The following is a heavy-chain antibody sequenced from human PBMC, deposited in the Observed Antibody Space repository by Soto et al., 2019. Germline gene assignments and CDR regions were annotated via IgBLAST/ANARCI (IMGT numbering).Heavy chain of an antibody. V-gene: IGHV3-23*01. CDR1: GFSFSDYA. Sequence: PGGSLRLSCAASGFSFSDYAMSWVRQAPGKGLEWVSVISGSGGSTHYADSVRGRSTVSRDNSKNSLSLRMNSLRDEDTAVYFCAKRSPYSSGWYSPIFDYWGQGALVTVSS. CDR3: AKRSPYSSGWYSPIFDY. J-gene: IGHJ4*02. D-gene: IGHD6-13*01. CDR2: ISGSGGST.